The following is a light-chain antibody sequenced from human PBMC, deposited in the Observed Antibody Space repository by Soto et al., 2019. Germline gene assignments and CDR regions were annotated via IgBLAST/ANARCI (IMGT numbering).Light chain of an antibody. Sequence: EIVMTQSPATLSVSPGGRVTLSCRASQSVASSYLAWYQQKPGRAPRLLIYDASNRATGIPARFSGSGSGTNFTLTISSLEPEDFAVYYCQQRRSWQVTFGQGTRLEIK. CDR2: DAS. CDR1: QSVASSY. CDR3: QQRRSWQVT. V-gene: IGKV3D-20*02. J-gene: IGKJ5*01.